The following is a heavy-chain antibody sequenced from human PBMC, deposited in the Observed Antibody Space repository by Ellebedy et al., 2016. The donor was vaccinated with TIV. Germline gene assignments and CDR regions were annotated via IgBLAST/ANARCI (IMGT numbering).Heavy chain of an antibody. CDR1: GGSISSSSYY. Sequence: SETLSLTCTVSGGSISSSSYYWGWIRQPPGKGLEWIGSIYYSGSTYYNPSLKSRVTISVDTSKNQFSLKLSSVTAADTAVYYCASYGHVAGAFDYWGQGTLVTVSS. D-gene: IGHD2-15*01. CDR3: ASYGHVAGAFDY. J-gene: IGHJ4*02. CDR2: IYYSGST. V-gene: IGHV4-39*01.